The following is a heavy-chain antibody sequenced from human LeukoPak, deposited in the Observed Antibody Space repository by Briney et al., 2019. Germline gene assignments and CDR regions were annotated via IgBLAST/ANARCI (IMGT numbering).Heavy chain of an antibody. V-gene: IGHV3-23*01. D-gene: IGHD6-19*01. CDR1: GFGVSRYA. CDR3: AKDHPSSGWPTFEY. J-gene: IGHJ4*02. Sequence: GGSLRLSCAASGFGVSRYAMSWVRQAPGKGLEWVSSITNNNGKTYYADSVKGRFSISRDESENTVYLQMNSLRVEDTAIYFCAKDHPSSGWPTFEYWGQGTRVTVSP. CDR2: ITNNNGKT.